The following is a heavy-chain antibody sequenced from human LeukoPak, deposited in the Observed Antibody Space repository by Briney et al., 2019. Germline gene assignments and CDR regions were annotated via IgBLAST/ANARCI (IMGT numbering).Heavy chain of an antibody. CDR3: ARDRNWDYDSSGYYGTGYYYGMDV. V-gene: IGHV1-18*01. CDR1: GYTFSSYG. Sequence: ASVKVSCKASGYTFSSYGISWVRQAPGQGLEWMGWISAYNGNTNYAQKLQGRVTMTTDTSTSTAYMELRSLRSDDTAVYYCARDRNWDYDSSGYYGTGYYYGMDVWGQGTTVTVSS. CDR2: ISAYNGNT. J-gene: IGHJ6*02. D-gene: IGHD3-22*01.